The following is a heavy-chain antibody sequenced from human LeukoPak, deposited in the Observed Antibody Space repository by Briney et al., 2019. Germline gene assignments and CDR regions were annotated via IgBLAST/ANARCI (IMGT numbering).Heavy chain of an antibody. J-gene: IGHJ4*02. V-gene: IGHV1-24*01. Sequence: ASVKVSCKVSGYTLTELSMHWVRQAPGKGLEWIGGFDPEDGETIYAQKFQGRVTMTEDTSTDTAYMELSSLRSEDTAVYYCATGLDFLTWFDYWGQGTLVTVSS. CDR3: ATGLDFLTWFDY. CDR1: GYTLTELS. CDR2: FDPEDGET. D-gene: IGHD3/OR15-3a*01.